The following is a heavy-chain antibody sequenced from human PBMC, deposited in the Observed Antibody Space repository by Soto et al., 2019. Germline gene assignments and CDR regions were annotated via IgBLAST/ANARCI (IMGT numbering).Heavy chain of an antibody. CDR1: GGTFSSYT. D-gene: IGHD1-26*01. CDR2: IIPILGIA. V-gene: IGHV1-69*02. Sequence: ASVKVSCKASGGTFSSYTISWVRQAPGQGLEWMGRIIPILGIANYAQKFQGRVTITADKSTSTAYMELSSLGSEDTAVYYCASLPTGIVGATPFDYWGQGTLVTVSS. CDR3: ASLPTGIVGATPFDY. J-gene: IGHJ4*02.